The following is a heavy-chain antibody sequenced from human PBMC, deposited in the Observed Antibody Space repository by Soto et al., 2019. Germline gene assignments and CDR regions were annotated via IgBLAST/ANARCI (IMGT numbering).Heavy chain of an antibody. CDR3: ASRRITIFSGDAFDI. J-gene: IGHJ3*02. D-gene: IGHD3-9*01. Sequence: PGESLKISCKGSGYSFTSYWIGWVRQMPGKGLEWMGIIYPGDSDTRYSPSFQGQVTISADKSISTAYLQWSSLKASDTAMYYCASRRITIFSGDAFDIWGQGTMVTVSS. CDR2: IYPGDSDT. V-gene: IGHV5-51*01. CDR1: GYSFTSYW.